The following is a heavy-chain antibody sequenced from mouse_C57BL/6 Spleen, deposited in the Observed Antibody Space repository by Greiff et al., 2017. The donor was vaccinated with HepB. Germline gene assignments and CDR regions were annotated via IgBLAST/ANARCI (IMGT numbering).Heavy chain of an antibody. CDR1: GYSITSGYY. D-gene: IGHD2-1*01. CDR2: ISYDGSN. Sequence: EVQLVESGPGLVKPSQSLSLTCSVPGYSITSGYYWNWIRQFPGNKLEWMGYISYDGSNNYNPSLKNRISITRDTSKNQFFLKLNSVTTEDTATYYCARAESYYGNYDYAMDYWGQGTTVTVSS. CDR3: ARAESYYGNYDYAMDY. J-gene: IGHJ4*01. V-gene: IGHV3-6*01.